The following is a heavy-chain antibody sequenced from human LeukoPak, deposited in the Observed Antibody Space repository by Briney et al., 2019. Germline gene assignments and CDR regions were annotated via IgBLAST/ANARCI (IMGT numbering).Heavy chain of an antibody. J-gene: IGHJ3*02. Sequence: SGTLSLTCTVSGGSISSYSWSCIRQPPGKGLEWIGYIYYSGSTNYNPSLKSRVTISVDTSKNQFSLKLSSVTAADTAVYYCARGDGYNAFDIWGQGTMVTVSS. V-gene: IGHV4-59*01. CDR1: GGSISSYS. D-gene: IGHD5-24*01. CDR2: IYYSGST. CDR3: ARGDGYNAFDI.